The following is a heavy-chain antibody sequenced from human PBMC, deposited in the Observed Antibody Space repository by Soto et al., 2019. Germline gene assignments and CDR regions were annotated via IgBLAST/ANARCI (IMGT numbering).Heavy chain of an antibody. J-gene: IGHJ4*02. Sequence: SETLSLTCTVSGGSISSGDYYWSWIRQPPGKGLEWIGYIYYSGSTYYNPSLKSRVTISVDTSKNQFSLKLSSVTAADTAVYYCARAYPGDYDFLTGYYTYFDYWGQGTLVTVSS. V-gene: IGHV4-30-4*01. CDR2: IYYSGST. D-gene: IGHD3-9*01. CDR1: GGSISSGDYY. CDR3: ARAYPGDYDFLTGYYTYFDY.